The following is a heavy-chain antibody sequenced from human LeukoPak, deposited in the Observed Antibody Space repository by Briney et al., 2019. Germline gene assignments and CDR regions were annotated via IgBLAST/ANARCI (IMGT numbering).Heavy chain of an antibody. CDR3: ARGGGDGYAGFDY. Sequence: PSETLSLTCAVYGGSFSGYYWSWIRQPPGKGLEWIGEINHSGSTNYNPSLKSRVTISVDTSKNQFSLKLSSVTAADTAVYYCARGGGDGYAGFDYWGQGTLVTVSS. CDR2: INHSGST. D-gene: IGHD5-24*01. V-gene: IGHV4-34*01. J-gene: IGHJ4*02. CDR1: GGSFSGYY.